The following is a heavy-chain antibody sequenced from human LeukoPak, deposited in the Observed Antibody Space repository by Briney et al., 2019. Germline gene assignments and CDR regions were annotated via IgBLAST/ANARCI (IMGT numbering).Heavy chain of an antibody. D-gene: IGHD2-2*01. CDR3: ARGGWPPVPAHVFGI. CDR1: GGSISSGGYY. V-gene: IGHV4-31*03. Sequence: SQTLSLTCTVSGGSISSGGYYWSWIRQHPGKGLEWIGYIYYSGSTYYNPSLKSRVTISVDTSKNQFSLKLSSVTAADTAVYYCARGGWPPVPAHVFGIWGQGTMVTVSS. CDR2: IYYSGST. J-gene: IGHJ3*02.